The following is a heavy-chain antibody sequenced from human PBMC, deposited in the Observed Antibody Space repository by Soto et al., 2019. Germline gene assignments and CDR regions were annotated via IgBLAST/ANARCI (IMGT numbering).Heavy chain of an antibody. D-gene: IGHD3-22*01. V-gene: IGHV3-23*01. CDR3: AKSSASGSYFF. CDR2: ISGSGGST. J-gene: IGHJ4*02. CDR1: GFTFSSYA. Sequence: GWSLRLSCAASGFTFSSYAMSWVRQAPGKGLEWVSAISGSGGSTYYADSVKGRFTISRDNSTNTLYLQMNSLRAEDTAVYYCAKSSASGSYFFWGQGPRVTVSS.